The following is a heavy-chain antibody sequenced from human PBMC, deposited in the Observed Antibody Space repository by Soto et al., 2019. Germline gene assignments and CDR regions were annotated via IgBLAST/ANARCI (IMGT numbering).Heavy chain of an antibody. V-gene: IGHV1-58*01. CDR1: GFTFTSSA. D-gene: IGHD6-13*01. CDR3: ARGDIAAAGTTFDY. CDR2: IVVGSGST. J-gene: IGHJ4*02. Sequence: SVKVSCKASGFTFTSSAVQWVRQARGQRLEWIGWIVVGSGSTSYAQKFQGRVTMTRDTSTSTVYMELSSLRSEDTAVYYCARGDIAAAGTTFDYWGQGTLVTVSS.